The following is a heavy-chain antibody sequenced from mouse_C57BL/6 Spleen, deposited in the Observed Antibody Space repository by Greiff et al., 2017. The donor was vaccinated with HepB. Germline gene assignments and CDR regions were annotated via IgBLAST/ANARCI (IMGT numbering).Heavy chain of an antibody. Sequence: EVQLQQSGPELVKPGASVKIPCKASGYTFTDYNMDWVKQSHGKSLEWIGDINPNNGGTIYNQKFKGKATLTVDKSSSTAYMELRSLTSEDTAVYYCARMYGNYYYYAMDYWGQGTSVTVSS. CDR2: INPNNGGT. CDR1: GYTFTDYN. J-gene: IGHJ4*01. D-gene: IGHD2-10*02. V-gene: IGHV1-18*01. CDR3: ARMYGNYYYYAMDY.